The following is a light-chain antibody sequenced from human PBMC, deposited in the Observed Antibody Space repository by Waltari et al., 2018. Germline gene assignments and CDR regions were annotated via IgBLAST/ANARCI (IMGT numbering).Light chain of an antibody. V-gene: IGLV1-51*01. CDR3: GAWDSRLSAWV. J-gene: IGLJ3*02. Sequence: QSVLTQPPSVSAAPGQKVTISCSGDSSNIGRTYVSWYQQVPGTAPKVVIYDNNNRPSGVSDRFSGSKSGTSASLAITGLQTGDEADYYCGAWDSRLSAWVFGGGTRLTVL. CDR2: DNN. CDR1: SSNIGRTY.